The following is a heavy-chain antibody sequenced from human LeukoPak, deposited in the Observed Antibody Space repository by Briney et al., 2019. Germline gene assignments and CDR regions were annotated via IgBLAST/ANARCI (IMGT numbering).Heavy chain of an antibody. CDR3: ARDLPITYYDFWSARTGNYFDY. CDR1: GFTFSSYS. CDR2: ISSSSSYI. J-gene: IGHJ4*02. D-gene: IGHD3-3*01. Sequence: GGSLRLSCAASGFTFSSYSMNWVRQAPGKGLGWVSSISSSSSYIYYADSVKGRFTISRDNAKNSLYLQMNSLRAEDTAVYYCARDLPITYYDFWSARTGNYFDYWGQGTLVTVSS. V-gene: IGHV3-21*01.